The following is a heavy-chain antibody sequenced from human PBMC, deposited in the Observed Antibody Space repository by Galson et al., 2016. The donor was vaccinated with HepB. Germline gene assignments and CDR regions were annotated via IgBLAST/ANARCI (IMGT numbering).Heavy chain of an antibody. CDR2: IWYDASNE. CDR1: GFTFTNFG. D-gene: IGHD3-10*01. CDR3: ARDMYFYGSGSLRTYAMDV. Sequence: SLRLSCAASGFTFTNFGMHWVRQAPGKGLEWVAVIWYDASNEYYADSLEGRFTISRDNPKNTLYLQMNSLRAEDTAIYYCARDMYFYGSGSLRTYAMDVWGQGTTVTVSS. V-gene: IGHV3-33*01. J-gene: IGHJ6*02.